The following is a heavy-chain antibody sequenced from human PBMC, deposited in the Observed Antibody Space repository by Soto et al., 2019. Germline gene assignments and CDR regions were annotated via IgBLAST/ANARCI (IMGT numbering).Heavy chain of an antibody. J-gene: IGHJ6*02. Sequence: QVQLVQSGAEVKKPGSSVKVSCKASGGTFSSYAISWVRQAPGQGLEWMGGIIPIFGTADYAQKFQGRVTITADESTSTAYMELSSLRSEDTAVYYGATHWTGGPRYYYGMDVWGQGTTVTVSS. CDR1: GGTFSSYA. CDR3: ATHWTGGPRYYYGMDV. V-gene: IGHV1-69*12. CDR2: IIPIFGTA. D-gene: IGHD2-8*02.